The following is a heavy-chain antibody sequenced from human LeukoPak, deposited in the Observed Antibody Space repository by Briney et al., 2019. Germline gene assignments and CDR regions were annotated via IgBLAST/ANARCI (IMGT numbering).Heavy chain of an antibody. Sequence: SQTLSLTCTVSGGSISSGGYYWSWIRQPPGKGLEWIGYIYYSGSTNYNPSLKSRVTISVDTSKNQFSLKLSSVTAADTAVYYCARHVGTVVTPPDYWGQGTLVTVSS. V-gene: IGHV4-61*08. CDR3: ARHVGTVVTPPDY. CDR1: GGSISSGGYY. CDR2: IYYSGST. D-gene: IGHD4-23*01. J-gene: IGHJ4*02.